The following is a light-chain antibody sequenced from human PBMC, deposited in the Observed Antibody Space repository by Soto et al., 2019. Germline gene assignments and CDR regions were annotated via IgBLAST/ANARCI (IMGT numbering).Light chain of an antibody. Sequence: DIQMTHSPSTLSASVGDRVTITCRASQSLNNELAWYQQKPGKAPNLLMYDASTLERGVPSRFSGTGSGTEFNLKSSSLQPDDFATYYCQQYHRSSITFCQGTRLEIK. J-gene: IGKJ5*01. CDR2: DAS. V-gene: IGKV1-5*01. CDR1: QSLNNE. CDR3: QQYHRSSIT.